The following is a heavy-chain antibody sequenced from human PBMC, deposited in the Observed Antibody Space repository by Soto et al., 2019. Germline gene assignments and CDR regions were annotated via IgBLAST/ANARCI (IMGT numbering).Heavy chain of an antibody. CDR3: EQEEPSAYYRTPDY. Sequence: PGGSLRLSCAASGFTLSSVGMHWVRQAPGKGLEWVGVTPFNENRKYYGDSVKGRFTISRDNSRNTVYLEMNTLRADDTPVHSCEQEEPSAYYRTPDYWGQGTPVTVSS. CDR1: GFTLSSVG. V-gene: IGHV3-30*18. J-gene: IGHJ4*02. D-gene: IGHD1-26*01. CDR2: TPFNENRK.